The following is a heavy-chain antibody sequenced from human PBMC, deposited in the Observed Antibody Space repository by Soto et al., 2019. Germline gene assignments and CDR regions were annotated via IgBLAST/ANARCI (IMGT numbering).Heavy chain of an antibody. Sequence: SETLSLTCTVSGGSISGYYWSWIRQPPGKGLEWIGNTHSNGNLKYNPSLLSRVSISVDLSQNQVSLRVSSMTAADTAIYFCARHIGHWGCDFWGQGTRVTVSS. V-gene: IGHV4-59*08. J-gene: IGHJ4*02. CDR1: GGSISGYY. CDR2: THSNGNL. D-gene: IGHD2-8*02. CDR3: ARHIGHWGCDF.